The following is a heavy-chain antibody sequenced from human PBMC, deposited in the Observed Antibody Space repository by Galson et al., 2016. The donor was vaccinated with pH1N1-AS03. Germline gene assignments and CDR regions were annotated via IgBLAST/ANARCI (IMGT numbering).Heavy chain of an antibody. CDR3: ARDPTYATSGYYYPHFDS. CDR2: FSNSGTTV. J-gene: IGHJ5*01. D-gene: IGHD3-22*01. V-gene: IGHV3-48*03. Sequence: SLKSSIAASGFTFSHYEMNWVRPAPGKGLQWVSYFSNSGTTVHYADSVKGRFTISRDNATNSLYLQLSSLRAEDTAVYYCARDPTYATSGYYYPHFDSWGQGTLVTVSS. CDR1: GFTFSHYE.